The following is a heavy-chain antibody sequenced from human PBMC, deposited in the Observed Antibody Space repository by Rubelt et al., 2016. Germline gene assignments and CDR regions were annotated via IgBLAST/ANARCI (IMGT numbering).Heavy chain of an antibody. CDR2: IRNTSPT. J-gene: IGHJ4*02. CDR1: GFTFSGSA. CDR3: AREKNYGSGSYWVDN. Sequence: GGGLVQPGGSLRLSCAASGFTFSGSAVHWVRQASGKGLEWVGRIRNTSPTMYAASVKGRFTISREDSTNTAYLQMNNLQTEDTAVYYCAREKNYGSGSYWVDNWGQGTLVTVSS. V-gene: IGHV3-73*01. D-gene: IGHD3-10*01.